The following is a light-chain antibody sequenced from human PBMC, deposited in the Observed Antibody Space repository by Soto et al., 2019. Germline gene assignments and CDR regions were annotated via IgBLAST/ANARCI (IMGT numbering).Light chain of an antibody. CDR3: QQYNNWPLLT. Sequence: EIVMTQSPATLSVSPGERATLSCRASQSVSSNLAWYQQKPGQAPRLLIYGASTRATGIPARFSGSVSGTEFTLTISSLQSEDFAVYYCQQYNNWPLLTFGPGTKVDIK. CDR1: QSVSSN. J-gene: IGKJ3*01. CDR2: GAS. V-gene: IGKV3-15*01.